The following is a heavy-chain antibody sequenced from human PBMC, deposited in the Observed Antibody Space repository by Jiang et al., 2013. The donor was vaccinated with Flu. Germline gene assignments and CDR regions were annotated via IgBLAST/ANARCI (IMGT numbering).Heavy chain of an antibody. Sequence: LLKPSETLSLTCAVYGGSFSGYYWSWIRQPPGKGLEWIGEINHSGSTNYNPSLKSRVTISVDTSKNQFSLKLSSVTAADTAVYYCARGRGYCSGGSCYSSWFDPWGQGTLVTVSS. J-gene: IGHJ5*02. V-gene: IGHV4-34*01. CDR3: ARGRGYCSGGSCYSSWFDP. D-gene: IGHD2-15*01. CDR1: GGSFSGYY. CDR2: INHSGST.